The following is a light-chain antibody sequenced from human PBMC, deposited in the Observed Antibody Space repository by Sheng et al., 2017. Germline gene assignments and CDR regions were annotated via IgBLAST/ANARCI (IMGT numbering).Light chain of an antibody. V-gene: IGKV3-15*01. J-gene: IGKJ4*01. Sequence: EIVMTQSPATLSVSPGERATLSCRASQSVSSNLAWYQQKPGQAPRLLIYGASTRATGIPARFSGSGSGTEFTLTISSLQSEDFAVYYCHQYASPPLTFGAGTTVEI. CDR2: GAS. CDR1: QSVSSN. CDR3: HQYASPPLT.